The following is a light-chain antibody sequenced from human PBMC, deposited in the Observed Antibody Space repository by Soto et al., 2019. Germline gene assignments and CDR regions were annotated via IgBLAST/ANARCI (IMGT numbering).Light chain of an antibody. V-gene: IGLV4-69*01. J-gene: IGLJ1*01. Sequence: QPVLTQSPSASASLGASVKLTCTLSSGHSSYAIAWHQQQPKKGPRYLMKLNSDGSHYKGGGIPDRFSGSSSGAERYLTISRRQSEDEADYYCQTWGTGIQVFGTGTKLTVL. CDR1: SGHSSYA. CDR3: QTWGTGIQV. CDR2: LNSDGSH.